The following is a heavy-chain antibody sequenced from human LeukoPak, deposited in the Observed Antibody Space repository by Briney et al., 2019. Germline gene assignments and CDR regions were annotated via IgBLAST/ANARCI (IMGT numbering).Heavy chain of an antibody. CDR1: GGSISSSSYY. CDR2: IYYSGST. J-gene: IGHJ4*02. D-gene: IGHD1-7*01. Sequence: PSETLSLTCTVSGGSISSSSYYWGWIRQPPGKGLEWIGSIYYSGSTYYNPSLKSRVTISVDTSKNQFSLKLSSVTAADTAVYYCARGGPGNYPTNYYFDYWGQGTLVTVSS. V-gene: IGHV4-39*07. CDR3: ARGGPGNYPTNYYFDY.